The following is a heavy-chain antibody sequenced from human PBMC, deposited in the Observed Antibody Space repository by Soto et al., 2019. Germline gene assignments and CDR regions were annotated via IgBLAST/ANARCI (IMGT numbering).Heavy chain of an antibody. CDR2: ISGSDATI. CDR3: ARGHYYGVDV. D-gene: IGHD3-10*01. V-gene: IGHV3-11*01. J-gene: IGHJ6*02. Sequence: GGSLRLSCAASGFSLRDHYLAWIRQAPGKGLEWVSYISGSDATIYYGDPVKGRFTISRGSSKNSVFLQMNSLRGEDTAVYLCARGHYYGVDVWGQGTSVTVSS. CDR1: GFSLRDHY.